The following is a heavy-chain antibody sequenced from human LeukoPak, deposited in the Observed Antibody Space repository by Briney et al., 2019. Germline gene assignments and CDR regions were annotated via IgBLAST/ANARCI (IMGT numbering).Heavy chain of an antibody. J-gene: IGHJ6*03. CDR1: GFTFSSYS. Sequence: GGSLRLSCAASGFTFSSYSMNWVRQAPGKGLEGVSNISSSSSTIYYADSVKGRFTISRDNAKNSLYLQMNSLRAEDTAVYYCARDYKLELRGYYYMDVWGKGTTVTVSS. CDR2: ISSSSSTI. V-gene: IGHV3-48*01. D-gene: IGHD1-7*01. CDR3: ARDYKLELRGYYYMDV.